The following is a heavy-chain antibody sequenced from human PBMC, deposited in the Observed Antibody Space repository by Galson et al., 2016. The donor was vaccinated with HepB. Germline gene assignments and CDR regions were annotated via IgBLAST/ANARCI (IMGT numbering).Heavy chain of an antibody. D-gene: IGHD2/OR15-2a*01. V-gene: IGHV3-11*01. Sequence: SLRLSCAASGFTFRDHCMAWIRQAPGKGLEWVAYISNTANTIYYADSVKGRFTISRDNAKNSVYLQMNSLRAEDTAVYYCATGNNCIVVSGAFTFWGQVTVTRKKAENSLFLQMNSLGAEETAVYYCATGGDYISVSRYCDYWGQGTMVTVSS. J-gene: IGHJ4*01. CDR2: ISNTANTI. CDR3: ATGNNCIVVSGAFTFWGQVTVTRKKAENSLFLQMNSLGAEETAVYYCATGGDYISVSRYCDY. CDR1: GFTFRDHC.